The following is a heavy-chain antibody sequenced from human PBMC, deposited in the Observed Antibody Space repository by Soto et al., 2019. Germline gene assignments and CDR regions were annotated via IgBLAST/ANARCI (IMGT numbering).Heavy chain of an antibody. V-gene: IGHV3-23*01. J-gene: IGHJ6*02. D-gene: IGHD1-26*01. CDR2: IRGGTT. Sequence: EVQLLESGEGLDRRGGSWRPSCLASGSPFGRVVLTGFAQAPGRGRGGFSGIRGGTTYYADSLQGRFTISRDDLKNTLFLQMNSLRAEDTAVYRCATRDRVTSGSSHFYGTDVWGQGTTVTVSS. CDR1: GSPFGRVV. CDR3: ATRDRVTSGSSHFYGTDV.